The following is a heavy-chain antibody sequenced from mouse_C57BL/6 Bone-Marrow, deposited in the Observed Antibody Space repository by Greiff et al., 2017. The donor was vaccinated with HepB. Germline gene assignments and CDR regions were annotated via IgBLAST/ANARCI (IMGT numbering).Heavy chain of an antibody. J-gene: IGHJ2*01. Sequence: DVKLVESGGGLVQPGESLKLSCESNEYEFPSHDMSWVRKTPEKRLELVAAINSDGGRTYYTDTMERRFIISRDNTKKTLYLQMSSLRSEDTALYYCARATMITTGTPYFDYWGQGTTLTVSS. CDR1: EYEFPSHD. CDR2: INSDGGRT. CDR3: ARATMITTGTPYFDY. D-gene: IGHD2-4*01. V-gene: IGHV5-2*01.